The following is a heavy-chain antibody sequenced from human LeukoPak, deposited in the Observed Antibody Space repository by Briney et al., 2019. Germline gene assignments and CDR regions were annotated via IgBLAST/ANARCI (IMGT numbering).Heavy chain of an antibody. CDR2: ISSSSSYI. CDR1: GFTFSSYS. Sequence: GGSLRLSCAASGFTFSSYSMNWVRQAPGKGLEWVSSISSSSSYIYYADSVKGRFTISRDNAKNSLYLQMNNLRAEDTAVYFCAREGVGGFDIWGQGAMVTVSS. J-gene: IGHJ3*02. D-gene: IGHD3-16*01. CDR3: AREGVGGFDI. V-gene: IGHV3-21*01.